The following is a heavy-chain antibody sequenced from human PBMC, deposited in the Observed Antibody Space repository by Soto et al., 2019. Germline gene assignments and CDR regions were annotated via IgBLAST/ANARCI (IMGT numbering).Heavy chain of an antibody. J-gene: IGHJ6*02. CDR1: GFTFSSYA. Sequence: GGSLRLSCAASGFTFSSYAMSWVRQAPGKGLEWVSAISGSGGSTYYADSVKGRFTISRDNSKNTLYLQMNSLRAEDTAVYYCAKGYYYDSSAYYIHIYYYYYGIDVWGQGSMVTVYS. V-gene: IGHV3-23*01. CDR2: ISGSGGST. D-gene: IGHD3-22*01. CDR3: AKGYYYDSSAYYIHIYYYYYGIDV.